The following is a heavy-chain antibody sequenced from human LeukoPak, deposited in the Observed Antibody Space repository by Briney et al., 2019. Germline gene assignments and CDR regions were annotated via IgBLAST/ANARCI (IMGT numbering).Heavy chain of an antibody. V-gene: IGHV3-23*01. D-gene: IGHD1-14*01. CDR2: ITASGGNT. CDR1: GFTFSSYA. J-gene: IGHJ4*02. CDR3: AKVLIGILGGNCDY. Sequence: GGSLRLSCAASGFTFSSYAMSWVRQAPGKGLEWVSGITASGGNTYYADSVKGRFTISRDNSKNTLYLQMDSLRAEDTAVYFCAKVLIGILGGNCDYWGQGTLVTVSS.